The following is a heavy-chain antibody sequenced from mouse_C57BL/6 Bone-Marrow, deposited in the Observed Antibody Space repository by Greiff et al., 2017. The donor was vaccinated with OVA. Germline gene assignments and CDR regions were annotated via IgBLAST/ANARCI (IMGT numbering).Heavy chain of an antibody. V-gene: IGHV1-54*01. CDR3: ARQTTVRADFDY. CDR1: GYAFTNYL. Sequence: VQLQQSGAELVRPGTSVKVSCKASGYAFTNYLIEWVKQRPGQGLEWIGVINPGSGGTNYNEKFKGKATLTADKSSSTAYMQLSSLTSEDSAVYFCARQTTVRADFDYWGPGTTLTVSS. D-gene: IGHD1-1*01. CDR2: INPGSGGT. J-gene: IGHJ2*01.